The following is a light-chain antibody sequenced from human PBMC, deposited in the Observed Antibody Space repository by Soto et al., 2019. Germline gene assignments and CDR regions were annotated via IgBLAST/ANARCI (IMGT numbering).Light chain of an antibody. Sequence: EIVLPQSPGTLSLSPGESATLSCRASQSVSSRYLAWYKQKPGQAPRLLIYGASSRATGIPDRLSVSGYGKDFTLTISRLEPEELAVYDGQQYGSSPRTFGQGTKVDIK. CDR2: GAS. J-gene: IGKJ1*01. V-gene: IGKV3-20*01. CDR3: QQYGSSPRT. CDR1: QSVSSRY.